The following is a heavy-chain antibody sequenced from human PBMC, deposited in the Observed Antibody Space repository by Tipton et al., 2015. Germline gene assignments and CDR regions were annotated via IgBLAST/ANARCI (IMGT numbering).Heavy chain of an antibody. Sequence: VQLVQSGGGVVRPGGSLRLSCAASGFTFDDYAMHWVRQAPGKGLEWVSGVSWHGGNIGYADSVKGRFTISRDNAKKSVYLQMDSLRPEDTALYYCAKAARVTLNYFDYWGQGTLVTVSS. CDR2: VSWHGGNI. D-gene: IGHD4-23*01. J-gene: IGHJ4*02. V-gene: IGHV3-9*01. CDR1: GFTFDDYA. CDR3: AKAARVTLNYFDY.